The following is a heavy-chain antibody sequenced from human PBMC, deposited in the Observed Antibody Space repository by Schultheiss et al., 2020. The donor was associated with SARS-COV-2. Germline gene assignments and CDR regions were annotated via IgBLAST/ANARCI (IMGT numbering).Heavy chain of an antibody. CDR2: ISGSGGST. J-gene: IGHJ3*02. V-gene: IGHV3-23*01. CDR1: GFTFSSYG. D-gene: IGHD2-21*02. CDR3: ARVGVGWAYCGGDCYSAAAFDI. Sequence: GGSLRLSCAASGFTFSSYGMHWVRQAPGKGLEWVSAISGSGGSTYYADSVKGRFTISRDNSKNTLYLQMNSLRAEDTAVYYCARVGVGWAYCGGDCYSAAAFDIWSQGTMVTVAS.